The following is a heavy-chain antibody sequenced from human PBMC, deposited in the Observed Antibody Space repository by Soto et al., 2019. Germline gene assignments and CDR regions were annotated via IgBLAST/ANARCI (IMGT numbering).Heavy chain of an antibody. D-gene: IGHD2-21*01. CDR2: ISYDGSNK. V-gene: IGHV3-30*18. CDR3: AKHCGLSSGLDY. CDR1: GFTFSSYG. Sequence: GGSLRLSCAASGFTFSSYGMHWVRQAPGKGLEWVAVISYDGSNKYYADSVKGRFTISRDNSKNTLYLQMNSLRAEDTAVYYCAKHCGLSSGLDYWGQGTLVTVSS. J-gene: IGHJ4*02.